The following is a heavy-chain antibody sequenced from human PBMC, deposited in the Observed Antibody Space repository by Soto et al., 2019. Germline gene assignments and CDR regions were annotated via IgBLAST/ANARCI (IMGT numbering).Heavy chain of an antibody. V-gene: IGHV5-51*01. CDR3: ARHHHYDSSHDASDV. D-gene: IGHD3-22*01. CDR1: GYSFAIYW. J-gene: IGHJ3*01. CDR2: IYPGDSDT. Sequence: GESLKICCKGSGYSFAIYWIGWVRQXPGKGLEWMGIIYPGDSDTRYSPSFQGQVTISADKSISTAYLQWSSLKAPDTAMYYCARHHHYDSSHDASDVWGQGTMVTVSS.